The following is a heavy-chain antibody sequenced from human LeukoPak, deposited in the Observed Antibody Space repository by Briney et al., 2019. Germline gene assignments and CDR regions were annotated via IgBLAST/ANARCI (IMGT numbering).Heavy chain of an antibody. CDR2: INPNSGGT. V-gene: IGHV1-2*04. CDR3: ARAFFRWLQSPCDY. J-gene: IGHJ4*02. D-gene: IGHD5-24*01. Sequence: ASVKVSCKASGYTFTGYYMHWVRQAPGQGLEWMGWINPNSGGTNYAQKFQGWVTMTRDTSISTAYMELSRLRSDDTAVYYCARAFFRWLQSPCDYWGQGTLVTVSS. CDR1: GYTFTGYY.